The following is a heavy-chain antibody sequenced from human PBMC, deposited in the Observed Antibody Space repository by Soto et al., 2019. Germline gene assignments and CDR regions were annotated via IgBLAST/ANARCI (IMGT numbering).Heavy chain of an antibody. J-gene: IGHJ4*02. CDR3: GRLRRGDGSTFGY. D-gene: IGHD3-10*01. CDR2: INTDGRTT. V-gene: IGHV3-74*01. Sequence: EVQLVESGGVSVQPGGSLRLSCTASGFTLSNYWMHWVRQAPGKGLVWVSRINTDGRTTTYADSVKGRFTISRDNAKNTLYLQMNSLRDEETAVYYCGRLRRGDGSTFGYGGQGTLVTVSS. CDR1: GFTLSNYW.